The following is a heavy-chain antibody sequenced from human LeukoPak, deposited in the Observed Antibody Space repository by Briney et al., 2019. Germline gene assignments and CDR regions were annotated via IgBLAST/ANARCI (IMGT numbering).Heavy chain of an antibody. Sequence: PGGSLRLSCAASGFTFNNYWMHWVRQAPGKGLVWVSRINSDESTTSYADSVKGRFTISRDNAKNTLYLQMNSLRAEDTAVFYCARGSPDPPSYGSGTTHDYWGQGTLVTVSS. J-gene: IGHJ4*02. CDR3: ARGSPDPPSYGSGTTHDY. D-gene: IGHD3-10*01. V-gene: IGHV3-74*01. CDR2: INSDESTT. CDR1: GFTFNNYW.